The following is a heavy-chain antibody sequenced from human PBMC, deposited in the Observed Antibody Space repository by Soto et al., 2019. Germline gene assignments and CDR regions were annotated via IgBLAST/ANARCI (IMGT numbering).Heavy chain of an antibody. CDR1: GGSISSGDHY. J-gene: IGHJ6*02. CDR2: IYYSGTT. CDR3: ARALIQLWPHYYYGMDV. V-gene: IGHV4-30-4*01. Sequence: TLSLTCTVSGGSISSGDHYWSWIRQPPGKGLEWIGYIYYSGTTYYNPSLKSRVTISVDTSENQFSLKVNSVTAADTAVYYCARALIQLWPHYYYGMDVWGQGTTVTVSS. D-gene: IGHD5-18*01.